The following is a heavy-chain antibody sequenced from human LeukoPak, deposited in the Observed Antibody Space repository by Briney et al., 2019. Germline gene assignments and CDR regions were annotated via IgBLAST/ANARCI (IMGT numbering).Heavy chain of an antibody. CDR3: TRRGDHDN. CDR2: ISHSGSTI. Sequence: GGSLTLFCTASGFTFSDYAMNWVRQAPGKGLEWVSHISHSGSTIYYSDSVKGRFTISRDNAENSLYLQMNSLRDEDTAVYYCTRRGDHDNRGQGTLVTVSS. J-gene: IGHJ4*02. V-gene: IGHV3-48*02. CDR1: GFTFSDYA. D-gene: IGHD7-27*01.